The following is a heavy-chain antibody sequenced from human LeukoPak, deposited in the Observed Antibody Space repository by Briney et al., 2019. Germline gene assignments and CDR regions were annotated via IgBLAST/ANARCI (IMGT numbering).Heavy chain of an antibody. Sequence: GGSLRLSCAVSGFTFTDYWKKWVRQAPGKGLEWVASIRQDGSEKTYVDSVKGRFTISRDNTKNSLSLQVNSLRVEDTAVYYCARDGTAAGLYFDLWGQGTLVTVSS. J-gene: IGHJ4*01. V-gene: IGHV3-7*01. CDR2: IRQDGSEK. CDR1: GFTFTDYW. CDR3: ARDGTAAGLYFDL. D-gene: IGHD6-13*01.